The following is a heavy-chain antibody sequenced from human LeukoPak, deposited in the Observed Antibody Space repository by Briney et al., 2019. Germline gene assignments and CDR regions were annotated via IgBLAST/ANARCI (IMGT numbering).Heavy chain of an antibody. CDR2: IYYSGST. J-gene: IGHJ3*02. CDR3: ARHPLGSGWTGAFDI. D-gene: IGHD6-19*01. V-gene: IGHV4-39*01. CDR1: AGSISSSSYY. Sequence: PSETLSLTCTVSAGSISSSSYYCGWIRRPPGKGLEGFGSIYYSGSTYYNPSLKSRVTISVDMSKTQFSLKLSSVTAADTAVYYCARHPLGSGWTGAFDIWGQGTMVTVSS.